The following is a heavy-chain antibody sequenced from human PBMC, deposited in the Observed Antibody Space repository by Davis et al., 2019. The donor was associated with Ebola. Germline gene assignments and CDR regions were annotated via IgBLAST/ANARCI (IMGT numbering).Heavy chain of an antibody. D-gene: IGHD6-13*01. CDR3: ARERHRWWQQLGMDV. CDR2: ISGSGGST. Sequence: GESLKISCTDSVITFSSYAMTWVRQAPGKGLEWVSAISGSGGSTYYADSVKGRFTISRDNAKNSLYLQMNSLRAEDTAVYYCARERHRWWQQLGMDVWGKGTTVSVSS. J-gene: IGHJ6*04. CDR1: VITFSSYA. V-gene: IGHV3-23*01.